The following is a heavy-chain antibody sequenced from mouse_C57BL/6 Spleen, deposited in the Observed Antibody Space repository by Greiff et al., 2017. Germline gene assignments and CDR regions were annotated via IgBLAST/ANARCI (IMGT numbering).Heavy chain of an antibody. Sequence: EVKLMESGGGLVKPGGSLKLSCAASGFTFSDYGMHWVRQAPEKGLEWDAYISSGSSTIYYADTVKGRFTISRDNAKNTLFLQMTSLRSEDTAMYYCARGGYFDYWGQGTTLTVSS. V-gene: IGHV5-17*01. CDR1: GFTFSDYG. CDR2: ISSGSSTI. J-gene: IGHJ2*01. CDR3: ARGGYFDY.